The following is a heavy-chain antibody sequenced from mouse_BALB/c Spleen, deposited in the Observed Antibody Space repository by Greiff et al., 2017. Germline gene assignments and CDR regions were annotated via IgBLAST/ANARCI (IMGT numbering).Heavy chain of an antibody. CDR2: ISSGSSTI. D-gene: IGHD2-4*01. V-gene: IGHV5-17*02. CDR3: ARWPSYDYDGGYFDY. J-gene: IGHJ2*01. CDR1: GFTFSSFG. Sequence: EVQVVESGGGLVQPGGSRKLSCAASGFTFSSFGMHWVRQAPEKGLEWVAYISSGSSTIYYADTVKGRFTISRDNPKNTLFLQMTSLRSEDTAMYYCARWPSYDYDGGYFDYWGQGTTLTVSS.